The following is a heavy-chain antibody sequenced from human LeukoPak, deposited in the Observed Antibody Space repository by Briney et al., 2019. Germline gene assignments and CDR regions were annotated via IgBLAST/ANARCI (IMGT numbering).Heavy chain of an antibody. CDR1: GGSFSGYY. CDR3: ARRRYCTNGVCYTGRYFQH. J-gene: IGHJ1*01. CDR2: INHSGST. D-gene: IGHD2-8*01. Sequence: PSETLSLTCAVYGGSFSGYYWSWIRQPPGKGLEWIGEINHSGSTNYNPSLKSRVTISVDTSKNQFSLKLSSVTAADTAEYYCARRRYCTNGVCYTGRYFQHWGQGTLVTVSS. V-gene: IGHV4-34*01.